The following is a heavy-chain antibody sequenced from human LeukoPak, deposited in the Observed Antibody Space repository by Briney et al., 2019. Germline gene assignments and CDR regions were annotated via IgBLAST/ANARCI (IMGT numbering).Heavy chain of an antibody. V-gene: IGHV3-53*01. Sequence: PGGSLRLSCAASGFTVSTTYMSWVRQAPGKGLEWVSFMYGTGNIYYADSVKGRFAISRDNSNNKFYLQMNSLEAADTAVYYCARGVLGVKPLDYWGQGTLVTVSS. CDR1: GFTVSTTY. J-gene: IGHJ4*02. CDR2: MYGTGNI. D-gene: IGHD3-10*01. CDR3: ARGVLGVKPLDY.